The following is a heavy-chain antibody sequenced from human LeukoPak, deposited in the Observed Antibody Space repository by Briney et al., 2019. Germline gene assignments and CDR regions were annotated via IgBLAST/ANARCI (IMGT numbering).Heavy chain of an antibody. D-gene: IGHD5-24*01. CDR2: IYSSGGT. Sequence: AGGSLRLSCAASGFTVSNTYMSWVRQAPGKGLEWVSVIYSSGGTFYSESVKGRFTISRDYSKNTLYLQMNSLRVDDTAVYYCARGEMATTTAMFDYWGQGTLVTVSS. CDR1: GFTVSNTY. CDR3: ARGEMATTTAMFDY. J-gene: IGHJ4*02. V-gene: IGHV3-53*01.